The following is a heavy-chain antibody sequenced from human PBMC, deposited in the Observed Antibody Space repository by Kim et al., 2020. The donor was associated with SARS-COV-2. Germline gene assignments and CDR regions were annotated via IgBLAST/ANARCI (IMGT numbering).Heavy chain of an antibody. CDR2: INSDGSST. J-gene: IGHJ6*02. Sequence: GGSLRLSCAASGFTFSSYWMHWVRQAPGKGLVWVSRINSDGSSTSYADSVKGRFTISRDNAKNTLYLQMNSLRAEDTAVYYCARGAYCSSTSCYNPALPYYYYGMDVWGQGTTVTVSS. V-gene: IGHV3-74*01. CDR1: GFTFSSYW. D-gene: IGHD2-2*02. CDR3: ARGAYCSSTSCYNPALPYYYYGMDV.